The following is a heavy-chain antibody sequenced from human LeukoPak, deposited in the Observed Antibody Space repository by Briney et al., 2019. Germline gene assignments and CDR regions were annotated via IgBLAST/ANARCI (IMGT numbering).Heavy chain of an antibody. V-gene: IGHV4-34*01. CDR3: ARTATRELKEGGTYYFDY. CDR1: GGSFSDYY. CDR2: INHSGST. Sequence: PSETLSLTCVVYGGSFSDYYWSWVRQPPGKGLEWIGEINHSGSTNYNPSLKSRVTISVDTSKNQFSLKLSSVTAADTAVYYCARTATRELKEGGTYYFDYWGQGTLVTVSS. J-gene: IGHJ4*02. D-gene: IGHD1-26*01.